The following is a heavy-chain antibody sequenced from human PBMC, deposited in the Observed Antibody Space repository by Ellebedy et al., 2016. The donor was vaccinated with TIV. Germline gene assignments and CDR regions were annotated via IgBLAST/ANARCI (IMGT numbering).Heavy chain of an antibody. D-gene: IGHD6-19*01. CDR1: GGSISPYY. J-gene: IGHJ4*02. CDR3: AGGTVALQPLKYLDS. CDR2: IHYSGTP. Sequence: GSLRLXXTVSGGSISPYYWSWIRQPPGKGLEWIAYIHYSGTPVYNPSLESRATISVDTSKNQFSLKLSSVTAADRAVYYCAGGTVALQPLKYLDSWGQGTLVTVSS. V-gene: IGHV4-59*12.